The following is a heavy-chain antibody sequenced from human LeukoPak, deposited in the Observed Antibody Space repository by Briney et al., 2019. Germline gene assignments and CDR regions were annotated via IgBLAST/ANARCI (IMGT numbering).Heavy chain of an antibody. CDR2: INPNSGGT. V-gene: IGHV1-2*02. J-gene: IGHJ5*02. CDR1: GYTFTGYY. Sequence: ASGKDSCKASGYTFTGYYMHWVRQAPGQGLEWMGWINPNSGGTNYAQKFQGRVTMTRDTSISTAYMELSRLRSDDTAVYYCAREGDYGDLIDPWGQGTLVTVSS. D-gene: IGHD4-17*01. CDR3: AREGDYGDLIDP.